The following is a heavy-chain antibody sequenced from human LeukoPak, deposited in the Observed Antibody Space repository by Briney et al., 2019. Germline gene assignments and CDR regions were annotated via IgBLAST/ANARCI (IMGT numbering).Heavy chain of an antibody. D-gene: IGHD4-17*01. CDR1: GGSISSYY. V-gene: IGHV4-59*08. Sequence: SETLSLTCTVSGGSISSYYWSWIRQPPGKGLEWIGYIYYSGSTNYNPSLKSRVTISVDTSKNQFSLKLSSVTAADTAVYYCAGQAPYGDYFDYWGQGTLVTVSS. CDR2: IYYSGST. CDR3: AGQAPYGDYFDY. J-gene: IGHJ4*02.